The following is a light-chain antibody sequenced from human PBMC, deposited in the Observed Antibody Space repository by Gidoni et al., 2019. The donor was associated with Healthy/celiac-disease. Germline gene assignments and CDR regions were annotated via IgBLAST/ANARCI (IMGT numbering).Light chain of an antibody. Sequence: DIQMTQSPSTLSASVGDRVTITCRASQSISSGLAWYQQKPGKAPKLLIYKASSLESGVPSRFSGSVSGTEFTLTISSLQPDDFATYYCQQYNSYSTFGQGTKVEIK. J-gene: IGKJ1*01. CDR1: QSISSG. CDR3: QQYNSYST. CDR2: KAS. V-gene: IGKV1-5*03.